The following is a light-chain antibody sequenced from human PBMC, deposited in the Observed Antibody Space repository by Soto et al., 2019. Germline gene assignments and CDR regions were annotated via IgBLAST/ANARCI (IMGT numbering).Light chain of an antibody. CDR3: QQYSSWPLT. V-gene: IGKV3-15*01. Sequence: EIMMTQSPATLSVSPGERATLSCRASQSVRSNYLSWYQQKPGQAPRLLIYGASTRATGFPARFSGSGSGTEFTLTISSLQSEDFAVYYCQQYSSWPLTFGGGTKVEIK. J-gene: IGKJ4*01. CDR2: GAS. CDR1: QSVRSN.